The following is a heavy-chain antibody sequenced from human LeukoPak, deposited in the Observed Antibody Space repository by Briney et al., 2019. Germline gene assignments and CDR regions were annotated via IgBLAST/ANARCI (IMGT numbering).Heavy chain of an antibody. V-gene: IGHV4-34*01. CDR3: ARGEPMVRGAPYNWFDP. CDR1: GGSFSGYY. CDR2: INHSGST. D-gene: IGHD3-10*01. Sequence: SETLSLTCAVYGGSFSGYYWSWIRQPPGKGLEWIGEINHSGSTNYNPSLKSRVTLSVDTSKNQFSLKLSSVTAADTAVYYCARGEPMVRGAPYNWFDPWGQGTLVTVSS. J-gene: IGHJ5*02.